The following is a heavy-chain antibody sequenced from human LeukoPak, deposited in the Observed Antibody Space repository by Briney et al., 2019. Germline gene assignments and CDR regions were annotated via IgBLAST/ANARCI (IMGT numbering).Heavy chain of an antibody. CDR3: ARAARAGDKRFDY. CDR1: GGSFSGNY. J-gene: IGHJ4*02. Sequence: PSETLSLTCAVYGGSFSGNYWSWISQFTGKGMEWIGEVNHSGSANYNPSLKSRVTISADTSKNQFSLELSSVTAADTAVYFCARAARAGDKRFDYWGQGTLVTVSS. D-gene: IGHD6-13*01. CDR2: VNHSGSA. V-gene: IGHV4-34*01.